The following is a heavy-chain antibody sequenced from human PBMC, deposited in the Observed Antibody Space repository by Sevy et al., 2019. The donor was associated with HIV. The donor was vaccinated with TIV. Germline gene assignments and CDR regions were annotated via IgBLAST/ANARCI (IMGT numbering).Heavy chain of an antibody. CDR1: GFTFSSYE. CDR3: ARESGSGWYVDS. D-gene: IGHD6-19*01. CDR2: ISNSGTTI. J-gene: IGHJ4*02. Sequence: GGSLRLSCAASGFTFSSYEMNWVRQAPGKGLEWVSYISNSGTTISYSDSVRGRFSISRDNARNSLYLQMNSLRAEDTAMYYCARESGSGWYVDSWGRGTLVTVSS. V-gene: IGHV3-48*03.